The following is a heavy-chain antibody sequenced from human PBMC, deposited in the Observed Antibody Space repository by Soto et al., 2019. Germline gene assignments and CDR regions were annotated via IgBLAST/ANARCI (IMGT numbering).Heavy chain of an antibody. J-gene: IGHJ4*02. Sequence: QLQLQESGSGLVKPSQTLSLTCAVSGGSISRGGYSWSWIRQPPGKGLEWIGYIYHSGSTNYNPSLKRRVNISVDRSKTQFSLKLRSVTAADTAVYYCAAGAIFGVVPLDFWGQGTLVTVSS. V-gene: IGHV4-30-2*01. CDR1: GGSISRGGYS. CDR2: IYHSGST. D-gene: IGHD3-3*01. CDR3: AAGAIFGVVPLDF.